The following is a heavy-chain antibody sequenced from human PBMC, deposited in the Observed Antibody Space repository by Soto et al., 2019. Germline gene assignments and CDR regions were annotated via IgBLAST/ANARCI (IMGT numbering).Heavy chain of an antibody. CDR3: AKDYYDGSGSYFYMDV. CDR2: ISWHSGSI. CDR1: GFTFDDYA. J-gene: IGHJ6*03. D-gene: IGHD3-10*01. Sequence: EVQLVESGGGLVQPGRSLRLSCAASGFTFDDYAMHWVRQAPGKGLEWVSGISWHSGSIGYADSVKGRFTISRDNAKNSLYLQMNSLTAEDTALYYCAKDYYDGSGSYFYMDVWGKGTPVTVSS. V-gene: IGHV3-9*01.